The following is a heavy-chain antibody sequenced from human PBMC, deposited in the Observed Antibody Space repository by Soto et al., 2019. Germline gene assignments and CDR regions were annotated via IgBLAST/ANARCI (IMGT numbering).Heavy chain of an antibody. V-gene: IGHV3-48*02. D-gene: IGHD6-13*01. CDR2: ISSRSSTI. CDR3: ARESIATADIDPYLDV. J-gene: IGHJ6*02. Sequence: EVQLVESGGGLVQPGGSLRLSCAASGFTFSTYSMNWVRQAPGKGLEWVSFISSRSSTIYYADSVKGRLTISRDKAKNSLYLQMNSLRDEDTAVYYCARESIATADIDPYLDVWGQGTTVTVSS. CDR1: GFTFSTYS.